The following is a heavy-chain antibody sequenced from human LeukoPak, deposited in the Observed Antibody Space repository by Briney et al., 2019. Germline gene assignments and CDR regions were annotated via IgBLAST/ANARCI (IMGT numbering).Heavy chain of an antibody. J-gene: IGHJ4*02. D-gene: IGHD5-24*01. V-gene: IGHV3-33*01. Sequence: PGGSLRLSCAASGFTFSSHGMHWVRQAPGKGLEWVAVIWYDGSNKYYADSVKGRFTISRDNSKNTLYLQMNSLRAEDTAIYYCTRVGYIDEGIDYWGQGTLVTVSS. CDR1: GFTFSSHG. CDR3: TRVGYIDEGIDY. CDR2: IWYDGSNK.